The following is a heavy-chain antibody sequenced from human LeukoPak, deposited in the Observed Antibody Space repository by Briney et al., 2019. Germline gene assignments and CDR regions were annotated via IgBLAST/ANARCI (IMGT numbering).Heavy chain of an antibody. CDR3: ARARWVYSSGSYYFDY. CDR2: IYSGGST. D-gene: IGHD6-19*01. CDR1: GFTVSSNY. J-gene: IGHJ4*02. Sequence: GGSLRLSCAASGFTVSSNYMSWVRQAPGKGLEWVSVIYSGGSTYYADSVKGRFTISRDNSKNTLYLQMNSLRAEDTAVCYCARARWVYSSGSYYFDYWGQGTLVTVSS. V-gene: IGHV3-53*01.